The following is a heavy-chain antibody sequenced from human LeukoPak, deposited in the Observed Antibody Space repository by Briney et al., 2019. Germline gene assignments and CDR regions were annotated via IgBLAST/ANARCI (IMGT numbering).Heavy chain of an antibody. CDR2: IIPIFGTA. CDR1: GGTFSSYA. J-gene: IGHJ6*02. V-gene: IGHV1-69*13. D-gene: IGHD3-22*01. Sequence: GASVKVSCKASGGTFSSYAISWVRQALGQGLEWMGGIIPIFGTANYAQKFQGRVTITADESTSTAYMELSSLRSEDTAVYYCASSSYCYDSSGYYFSGMDVWGQGTTVTVSS. CDR3: ASSSYCYDSSGYYFSGMDV.